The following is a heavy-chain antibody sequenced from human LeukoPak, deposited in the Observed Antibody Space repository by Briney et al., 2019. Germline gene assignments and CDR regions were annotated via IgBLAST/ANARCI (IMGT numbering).Heavy chain of an antibody. D-gene: IGHD6-13*01. CDR1: GFTFSSYA. V-gene: IGHV3-23*01. Sequence: GGSLRLSCAASGFTFSSYAMSWVRQAPGKGLEWVSAISGSGGSTYYADSVKGRFTISRDNSKNTLYLQMNSLRAEDTAVYYCAKALPKYSSSWYQSDYWGQGTLVTVSS. CDR2: ISGSGGST. CDR3: AKALPKYSSSWYQSDY. J-gene: IGHJ4*02.